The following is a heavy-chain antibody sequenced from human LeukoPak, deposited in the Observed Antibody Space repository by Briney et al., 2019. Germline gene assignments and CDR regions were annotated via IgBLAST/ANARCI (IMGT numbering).Heavy chain of an antibody. V-gene: IGHV4-61*02. CDR3: ARGDRSDSPYYYMDV. CDR2: IYTSGST. CDR1: GGSISSGSYY. Sequence: SETLSLTCTVSGGSISSGSYYWSWIRQPAGKGLEWIGRIYTSGSTNYDPSLKSRVTISVDTSKNQFSLKLSSVTAADTAVYYCARGDRSDSPYYYMDVWGKGTTVTVSS. D-gene: IGHD3-22*01. J-gene: IGHJ6*03.